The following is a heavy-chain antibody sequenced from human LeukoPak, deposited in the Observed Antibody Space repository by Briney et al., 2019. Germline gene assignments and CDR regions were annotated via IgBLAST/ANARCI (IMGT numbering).Heavy chain of an antibody. V-gene: IGHV1-2*04. Sequence: GASVKVSCKASEYTFSDYYIHWVRQAPGQGLEWMGSINPNNGDTNYGQKFQGWVTMTRDTSTSTVYMELSSLRSGDTAVYYCARDTHITGQVLSGMDVWGQGTTVTVS. CDR3: ARDTHITGQVLSGMDV. J-gene: IGHJ6*02. CDR1: EYTFSDYY. D-gene: IGHD3-10*01. CDR2: INPNNGDT.